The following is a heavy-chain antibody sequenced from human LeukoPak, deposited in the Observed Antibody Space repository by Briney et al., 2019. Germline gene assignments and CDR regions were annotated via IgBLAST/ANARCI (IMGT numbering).Heavy chain of an antibody. CDR3: ARDPSSGWYLKGWFDP. CDR2: ISSSSNYI. D-gene: IGHD6-19*01. V-gene: IGHV3-21*01. J-gene: IGHJ5*02. Sequence: GGSLRLSCAASGFTFSSYAMTWVRQAPGKGLEWVSSISSSSNYIYYADSVKGRFTISRDNAKNSLYLQMNSLRAEDTAVYYCARDPSSGWYLKGWFDPWGQGTLVTVSS. CDR1: GFTFSSYA.